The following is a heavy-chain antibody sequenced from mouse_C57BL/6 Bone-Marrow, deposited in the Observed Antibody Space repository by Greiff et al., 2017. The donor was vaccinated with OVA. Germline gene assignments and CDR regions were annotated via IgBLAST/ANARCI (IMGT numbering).Heavy chain of an antibody. D-gene: IGHD1-1*01. J-gene: IGHJ2*01. CDR2: ISSGGSYT. CDR3: ARHGDYGSFFDY. CDR1: GFTFSSYG. Sequence: EVQLVESGGDLVKPGGSLKLSCAASGFTFSSYGMSWVRQTPDKRLEWVATISSGGSYTYYPDSVKGRFTISRDNAKNTLYLQVSSLKSEDTAVDYGARHGDYGSFFDYWGQGTTLTVSS. V-gene: IGHV5-6*01.